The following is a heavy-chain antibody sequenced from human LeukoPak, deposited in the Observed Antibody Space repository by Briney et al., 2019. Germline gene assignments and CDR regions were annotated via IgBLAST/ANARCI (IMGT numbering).Heavy chain of an antibody. CDR1: GDSVSSNSAA. CDR2: TYYRSKCYK. Sequence: SQTLSLTCAISGDSVSSNSAAWDWIRQSPSRGLEWLGSTYYRSKCYKDYAVSVKRRITINPDTSKNQFSLQLNSVTPEDTAVYYCASGSGWLNYWGQGTLVTVSS. J-gene: IGHJ4*02. V-gene: IGHV6-1*01. CDR3: ASGSGWLNY. D-gene: IGHD6-19*01.